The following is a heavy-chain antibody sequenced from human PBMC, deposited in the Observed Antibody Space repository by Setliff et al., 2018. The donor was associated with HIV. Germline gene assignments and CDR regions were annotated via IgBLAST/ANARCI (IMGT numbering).Heavy chain of an antibody. CDR2: IYSTGST. Sequence: SETLSLTCTVSGASITSHYWSWIRQSPGRELEWIGYIYSTGSTNYNPSLQSRVSISMDASKNKFSLKVTSVTAADTAVYYCARDHRGISARRGGYYYGLDVWGQGTTVTVSS. J-gene: IGHJ6*02. V-gene: IGHV4-59*11. CDR1: GASITSHY. CDR3: ARDHRGISARRGGYYYGLDV. D-gene: IGHD6-6*01.